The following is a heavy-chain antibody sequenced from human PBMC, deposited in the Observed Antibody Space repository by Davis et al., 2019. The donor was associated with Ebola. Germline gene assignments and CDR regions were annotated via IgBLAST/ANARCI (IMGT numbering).Heavy chain of an antibody. CDR1: GGSISSYY. J-gene: IGHJ4*02. D-gene: IGHD4-11*01. CDR2: IYYSGST. Sequence: GSLRLSCTVSGGSISSYYWSWIRQPPGKGLEWIGYIYYSGSTNYNPSLKSRVTISVDTSKNQFSLKLSSVTAADTAVYYCARQHRVTRPLDYWGQGILVTVS. V-gene: IGHV4-59*08. CDR3: ARQHRVTRPLDY.